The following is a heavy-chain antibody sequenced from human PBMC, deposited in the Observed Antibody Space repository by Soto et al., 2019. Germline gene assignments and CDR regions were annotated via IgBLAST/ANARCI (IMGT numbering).Heavy chain of an antibody. D-gene: IGHD4-17*01. J-gene: IGHJ4*02. CDR1: GGSISSSNW. CDR2: IYDSGST. CDR3: AKLTTVTYFDY. V-gene: IGHV4-4*02. Sequence: PSETLSLTCASSGGSISSSNWWSWVRQPPGKGLEWIGEIYDSGSTNYNPSLKSRVTISVDKSNNQFSLKLSSVTAADTAVYYCAKLTTVTYFDYWGQGTLVTVSS.